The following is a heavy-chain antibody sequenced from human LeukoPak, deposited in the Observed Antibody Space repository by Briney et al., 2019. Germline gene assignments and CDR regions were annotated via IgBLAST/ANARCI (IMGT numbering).Heavy chain of an antibody. CDR3: ARSPAVANYYLDV. V-gene: IGHV3-48*03. D-gene: IGHD2-15*01. CDR2: ISSSGSTT. J-gene: IGHJ6*03. Sequence: GGSLRLSCAASGFTFTSYEMNWVRQAPGKGLEWVSYISSSGSTTYYADSMKGRFTISRDNAKNSLYLQMNSLRAEDTAVYYCARSPAVANYYLDVWGKGTTVTISS. CDR1: GFTFTSYE.